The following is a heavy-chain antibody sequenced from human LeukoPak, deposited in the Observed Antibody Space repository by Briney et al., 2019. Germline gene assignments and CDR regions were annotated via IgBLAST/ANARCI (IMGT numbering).Heavy chain of an antibody. CDR1: GYTFTSYY. Sequence: ASVKVSFKASGYTFTSYYMHWVRQAPGQGLEWMGIINPSGGSTSYAQKFQGRVTMTRDTSTSTVYMELSSLRSEDTAVYYCARDSAPSSITIFGVVPYGMDVWGQGTTVTVSS. J-gene: IGHJ6*02. CDR2: INPSGGST. V-gene: IGHV1-46*01. CDR3: ARDSAPSSITIFGVVPYGMDV. D-gene: IGHD3-3*01.